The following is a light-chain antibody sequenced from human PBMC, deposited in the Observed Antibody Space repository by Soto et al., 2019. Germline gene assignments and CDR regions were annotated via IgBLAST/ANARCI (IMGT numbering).Light chain of an antibody. CDR1: SSDVGGYNF. J-gene: IGLJ1*01. CDR3: SSYTSSSTLYV. Sequence: QSVLTQPASVSGSPGQSITISCTGTSSDVGGYNFVSWYQQHPRKAPKLMIYDVSNRPSGVSNRFSGSKSGNTASLTISGLQAEDEADYYCSSYTSSSTLYVVGTGTKLTVL. V-gene: IGLV2-14*01. CDR2: DVS.